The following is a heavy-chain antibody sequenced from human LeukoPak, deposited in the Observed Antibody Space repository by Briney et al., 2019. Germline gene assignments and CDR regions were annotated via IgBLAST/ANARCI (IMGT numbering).Heavy chain of an antibody. Sequence: PGGSLRLSCAASGFTFSSYWMHWVRQAPGEGLVWVSRIKTDGTTTNYADSVKGRSTVSRDNAKNTLYLQMNSLRAEDTAVYYCARGPYTSGVYRLDYWGQGTLVTVSS. V-gene: IGHV3-74*01. CDR2: IKTDGTTT. CDR3: ARGPYTSGVYRLDY. CDR1: GFTFSSYW. J-gene: IGHJ4*02. D-gene: IGHD6-19*01.